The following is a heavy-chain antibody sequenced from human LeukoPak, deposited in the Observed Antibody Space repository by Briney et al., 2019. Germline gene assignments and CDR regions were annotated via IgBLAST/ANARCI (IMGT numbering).Heavy chain of an antibody. Sequence: SETLSLTCTVSGGSISSGGYYWSWIRQPPGKDLEWIGYIYHSGSTYYNPSLKSRVTISVDRSKNQFSLKLSSVTAADTAVYCCARVPISYYYMDVWGKGTTVTVSS. D-gene: IGHD2/OR15-2a*01. CDR3: ARVPISYYYMDV. CDR1: GGSISSGGYY. J-gene: IGHJ6*03. V-gene: IGHV4-30-2*01. CDR2: IYHSGST.